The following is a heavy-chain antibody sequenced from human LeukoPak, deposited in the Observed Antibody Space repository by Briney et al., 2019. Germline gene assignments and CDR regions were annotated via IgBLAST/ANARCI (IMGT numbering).Heavy chain of an antibody. D-gene: IGHD5-12*01. CDR1: GGSISSSSYY. Sequence: SETLSLTCTVSGGSISSSSYYWGWIRQPPGEGLEWIGYIYYSGSTYYNPSLKSRVTISVDTSKNQFSLKLSSVTAADTAVYYCARARGYSGPPDAFDIWGQGTMVTVSS. CDR2: IYYSGST. V-gene: IGHV4-30-4*08. CDR3: ARARGYSGPPDAFDI. J-gene: IGHJ3*02.